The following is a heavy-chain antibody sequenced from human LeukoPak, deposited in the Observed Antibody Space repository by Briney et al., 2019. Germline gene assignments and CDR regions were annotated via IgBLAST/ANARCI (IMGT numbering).Heavy chain of an antibody. J-gene: IGHJ4*02. D-gene: IGHD4-23*01. Sequence: SETLSLICSVSRYSISSGYYWAWIRPPPGKGLEWIGSVYHSGSAYYNASLKGRVTISLDTSKNQFSLKLSSVTAADTAMYYCARVSRGNSVGGDYWGQGTLVTVSS. CDR1: RYSISSGYY. CDR3: ARVSRGNSVGGDY. V-gene: IGHV4-38-2*02. CDR2: VYHSGSA.